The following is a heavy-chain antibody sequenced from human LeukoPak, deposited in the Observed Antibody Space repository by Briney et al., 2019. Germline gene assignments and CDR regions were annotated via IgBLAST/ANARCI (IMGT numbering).Heavy chain of an antibody. CDR2: ISGSGGST. Sequence: GGSLRLSCAASGFTFSSYAVSWVRQAPGKGLEWVSAISGSGGSTYYADSVKGRFTISRDNSKNTLYLQMNSLRAEDTAVYYCAKDLIRLESYYRVEYFQHWGQGTLVTVSS. CDR3: AKDLIRLESYYRVEYFQH. D-gene: IGHD1-26*01. V-gene: IGHV3-23*01. J-gene: IGHJ1*01. CDR1: GFTFSSYA.